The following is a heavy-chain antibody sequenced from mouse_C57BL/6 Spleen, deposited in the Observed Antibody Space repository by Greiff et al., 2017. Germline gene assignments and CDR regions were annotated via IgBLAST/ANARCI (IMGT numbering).Heavy chain of an antibody. J-gene: IGHJ1*03. CDR1: GFTFSNYW. D-gene: IGHD2-5*01. CDR2: IRLKSDNYAT. CDR3: TSYYSNYVWYFDV. Sequence: EVKLLESGGGLVQPGGSMKLSCVASGFTFSNYWMNWVRQSPEKGLEWVAQIRLKSDNYATHYAESVKGRFTISRDDSKSSVYLQMNNLRAEDTGIYYCTSYYSNYVWYFDVWGTGTTVTVSS. V-gene: IGHV6-3*01.